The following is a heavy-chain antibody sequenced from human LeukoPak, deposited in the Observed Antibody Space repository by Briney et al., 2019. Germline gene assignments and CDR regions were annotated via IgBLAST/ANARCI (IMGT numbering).Heavy chain of an antibody. D-gene: IGHD1-14*01. CDR2: ISYDGSNK. Sequence: ESGGFLRLSCAATGFTFSSYGMHWVRQAPGKGLEWVAVISYDGSNKYYADSVKGRFTISRDNSKTTLYLQMNSLRAEYTAVYSCAEGTYYFVYWGRGPRDSV. V-gene: IGHV3-30*18. CDR1: GFTFSSYG. J-gene: IGHJ4*02. CDR3: AEGTYYFVY.